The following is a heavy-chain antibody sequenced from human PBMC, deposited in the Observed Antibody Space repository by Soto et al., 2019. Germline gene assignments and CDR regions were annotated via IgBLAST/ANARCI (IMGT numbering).Heavy chain of an antibody. CDR3: AGGRSVIDHDDIDY. V-gene: IGHV3-30-3*01. D-gene: IGHD2-21*01. Sequence: QVQLVESGGGVVQPGGSLRLSCAASGFTFSSYSMHWVRQAPGKGLEWVADMSFDGNSNYFEDSVKGRFTIYRDNSKNTLSLKMNSLGADDSAVYYCAGGRSVIDHDDIDYWGQGTLVTVSS. CDR2: MSFDGNSN. CDR1: GFTFSSYS. J-gene: IGHJ4*02.